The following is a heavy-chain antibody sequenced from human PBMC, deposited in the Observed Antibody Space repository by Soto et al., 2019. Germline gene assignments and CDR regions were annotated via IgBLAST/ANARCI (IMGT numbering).Heavy chain of an antibody. CDR3: ARIQRAERITIFGVVSKYYGMDV. CDR2: IDWDDDK. CDR1: GISLSTSGMC. Sequence: PPLVNPTQTLTLTCTFPGISLSTSGMCVSWIRQPPGKALEWLAPIDWDDDKYYSTSLKTRLTISKDTSKNQVVLTMTNMDPVDTATYYCARIQRAERITIFGVVSKYYGMDVWGQGTTVTVS. J-gene: IGHJ6*02. D-gene: IGHD3-3*01. V-gene: IGHV2-70*01.